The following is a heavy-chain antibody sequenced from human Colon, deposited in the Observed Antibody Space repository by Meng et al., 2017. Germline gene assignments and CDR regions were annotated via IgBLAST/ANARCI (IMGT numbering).Heavy chain of an antibody. V-gene: IGHV3-23*01. CDR1: GFTFSSYA. D-gene: IGHD3-16*01. Sequence: EVQLLEFGGGLGQTGGSLRLSCAASGFTFSSYAMSWARQVPGKGLEWVSTISGSGINTHYADSVKGRFTISRDNSNNALYLQMNNLRAEDTAVYYCDGADFWGQGTLVTVSS. CDR2: ISGSGINT. J-gene: IGHJ4*02. CDR3: DGADF.